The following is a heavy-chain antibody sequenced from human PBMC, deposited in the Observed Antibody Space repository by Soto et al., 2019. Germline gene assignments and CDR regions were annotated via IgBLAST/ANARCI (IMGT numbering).Heavy chain of an antibody. Sequence: GGSLRLSCAASGFTFDDYAMHWVRQAPGKGLEWVSGISWNSGSIGYADSVKGRFTISRDNAKNSLYLQMNSLRAEDTALYYCAKDPSSGGLYYFDYWGQGTLVTVSS. CDR2: ISWNSGSI. J-gene: IGHJ4*02. CDR3: AKDPSSGGLYYFDY. D-gene: IGHD2-15*01. V-gene: IGHV3-9*01. CDR1: GFTFDDYA.